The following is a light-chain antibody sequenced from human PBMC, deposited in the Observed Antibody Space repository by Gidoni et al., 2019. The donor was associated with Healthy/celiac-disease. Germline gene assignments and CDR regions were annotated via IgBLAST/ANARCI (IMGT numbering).Light chain of an antibody. V-gene: IGKV3-20*01. CDR3: QQNGSSPWT. Sequence: EIVLTQPPGTLSLSPGERATLSCRASQSVSSSYLAWYQQKPGQAPRLIHDGASSRATSTPDRFSGSGCGTDFTITISRLEHEDLAVYYCQQNGSSPWTFGQGTKVEIK. CDR2: GAS. J-gene: IGKJ1*01. CDR1: QSVSSSY.